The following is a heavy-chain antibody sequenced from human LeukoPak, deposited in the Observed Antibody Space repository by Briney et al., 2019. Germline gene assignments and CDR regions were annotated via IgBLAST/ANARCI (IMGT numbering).Heavy chain of an antibody. CDR1: GYTFTSYW. CDR3: AGAYSTAWSGGY. J-gene: IGHJ4*02. D-gene: IGHD6-19*01. Sequence: PGESLKISCKGSGYTFTSYWIAWVRQMPGKGLEWMGIIYPGDSNTRYSPSFQGQVTISVEKSINTAYLQWSSLKASDTAMYYCAGAYSTAWSGGYWGQGTLVTVSS. V-gene: IGHV5-51*01. CDR2: IYPGDSNT.